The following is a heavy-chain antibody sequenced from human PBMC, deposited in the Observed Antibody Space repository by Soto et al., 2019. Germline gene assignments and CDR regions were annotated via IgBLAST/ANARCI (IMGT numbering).Heavy chain of an antibody. V-gene: IGHV3-21*01. Sequence: PGGSLRLSCAASGFTFSSYSMNWVRQAPGKGLEWVSSISSSSSYIYYADSVKGRFTISRDNAKNSLYLQMNSLRAEDTAVYYCARDSKQLVNWFDPWGQGTQVTVSS. J-gene: IGHJ5*02. D-gene: IGHD6-6*01. CDR2: ISSSSSYI. CDR3: ARDSKQLVNWFDP. CDR1: GFTFSSYS.